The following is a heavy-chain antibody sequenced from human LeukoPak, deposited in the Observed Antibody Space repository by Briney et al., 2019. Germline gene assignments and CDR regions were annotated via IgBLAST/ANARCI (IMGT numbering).Heavy chain of an antibody. CDR3: AKERSAAGTGALDY. CDR2: INEGGSAD. CDR1: GFTFSSLW. D-gene: IGHD6-13*01. V-gene: IGHV3-7*03. Sequence: GGSLRLSCAASGFTFSSLWMSWVRQAPGKGLEWVANINEGGSADYYADSVRGRFTISRDNAKNSLHLQMNNLRAEDTAVYYCAKERSAAGTGALDYWGQGTLVTVSS. J-gene: IGHJ4*02.